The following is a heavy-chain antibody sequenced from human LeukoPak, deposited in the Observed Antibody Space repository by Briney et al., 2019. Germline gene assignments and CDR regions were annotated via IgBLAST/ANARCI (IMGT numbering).Heavy chain of an antibody. J-gene: IGHJ4*02. Sequence: GGSLRLSCAGSGFTFRDYSMNWVRQAPGTGLEWVSYISSDNSVLYYANSVKGRFTISRDNAKNSLYLQMNSLRAEDTAVYYCASRAGYTGSWSAFDYWGQGTLVTVSS. CDR3: ASRAGYTGSWSAFDY. CDR1: GFTFRDYS. V-gene: IGHV3-48*04. D-gene: IGHD6-13*01. CDR2: ISSDNSVL.